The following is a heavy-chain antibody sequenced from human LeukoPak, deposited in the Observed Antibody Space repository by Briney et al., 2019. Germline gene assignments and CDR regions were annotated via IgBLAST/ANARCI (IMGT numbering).Heavy chain of an antibody. V-gene: IGHV4-59*01. J-gene: IGHJ6*02. CDR2: VYYSVST. CDR3: VRDRPNYYGSGSYHYYYYAMDV. CDR1: GGSISNEY. Sequence: SETLSLTCNVSGGSISNEYWTWIRQPPGKGLEWIGYVYYSVSTIYNPSLKSRVTISVEASKNQFSLKLSSVTAADTAVYYCVRDRPNYYGSGSYHYYYYAMDVWGPGTTVIVSS. D-gene: IGHD3-10*01.